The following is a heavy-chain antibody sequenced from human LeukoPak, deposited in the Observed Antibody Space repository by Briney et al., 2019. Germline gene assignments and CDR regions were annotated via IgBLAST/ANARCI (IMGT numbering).Heavy chain of an antibody. J-gene: IGHJ4*02. D-gene: IGHD5-18*01. CDR1: GYTFTSYD. V-gene: IGHV1-8*01. CDR2: MNPNSGNT. Sequence: ASVKVSCKASGYTFTSYDINWVRQATGQGLEWMGWMNPNSGNTGYAQKFQGRVTMTRNTSISTAYMELSSLRSEDTAMYYCARQTAMGRSGDYWGQGTLVTVSS. CDR3: ARQTAMGRSGDY.